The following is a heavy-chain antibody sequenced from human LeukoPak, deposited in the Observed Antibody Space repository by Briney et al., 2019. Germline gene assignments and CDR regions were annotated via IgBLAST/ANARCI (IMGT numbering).Heavy chain of an antibody. D-gene: IGHD1-26*01. J-gene: IGHJ4*02. CDR3: ARGSLWELLGFDY. CDR1: GFTVSSNY. CDR2: IYSGGST. V-gene: IGHV3-66*01. Sequence: PGGSLRLSCAASGFTVSSNYMSWVPQAPGKGLEWVSVIYSGGSTYYADSVKGRFTISRDNSKNTLYLQMSSLRAEDTAVYYCARGSLWELLGFDYWGQGTLVTVSS.